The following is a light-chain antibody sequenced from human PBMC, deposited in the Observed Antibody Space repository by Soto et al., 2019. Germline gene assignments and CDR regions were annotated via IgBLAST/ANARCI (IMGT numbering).Light chain of an antibody. CDR1: QSVSNF. CDR2: DTS. J-gene: IGKJ1*01. V-gene: IGKV3-11*01. Sequence: EIVLTRSPGTLSLSPGKRATLSCRASQSVSNFLAWYQQKPGQAPRLIIYDTSKRATGIPARFSGSGSGTDFTLTISRLEPEDFAVYYCQQYNNWPQFGQGTKVDIK. CDR3: QQYNNWPQ.